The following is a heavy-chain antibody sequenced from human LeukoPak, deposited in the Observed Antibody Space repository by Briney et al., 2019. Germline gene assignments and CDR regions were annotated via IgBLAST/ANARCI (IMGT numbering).Heavy chain of an antibody. D-gene: IGHD3-22*01. J-gene: IGHJ5*02. V-gene: IGHV1-2*02. CDR1: GYTFTGYY. CDR2: INPNSGGT. CDR3: AREDVTTIGFDP. Sequence: ASVKVSCKASGYTFTGYYMHWVRQAPGRGLEWMGWINPNSGGTNYAQKFQGRVTMTRDTSISTAYMELSRLRSDDTAVYYCAREDVTTIGFDPWGQGTLVPVSS.